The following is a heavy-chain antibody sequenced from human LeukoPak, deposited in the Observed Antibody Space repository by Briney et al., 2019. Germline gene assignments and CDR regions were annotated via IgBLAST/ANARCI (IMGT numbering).Heavy chain of an antibody. CDR3: ARLNYDILTGYTAFPVYYYYYYYMDV. CDR1: GFTFSSYS. J-gene: IGHJ6*03. CDR2: ISSSSSTI. Sequence: GGSLRLSCAASGFTFSSYSMSWVRQAPGKGLEWVSYISSSSSTIYYADSVKGRFTISRDNAKNSLYLQMNSLRAEDTAVYYCARLNYDILTGYTAFPVYYYYYYYMDVWGKGTTVTVSS. V-gene: IGHV3-48*01. D-gene: IGHD3-9*01.